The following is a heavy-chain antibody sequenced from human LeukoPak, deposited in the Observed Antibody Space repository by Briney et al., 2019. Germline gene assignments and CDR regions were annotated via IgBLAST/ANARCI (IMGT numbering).Heavy chain of an antibody. D-gene: IGHD2-21*01. V-gene: IGHV5-10-1*01. CDR3: ARHLPRDGDSTSDAFDI. CDR1: GYRFTTYW. J-gene: IGHJ3*02. CDR2: IDPSDSYT. Sequence: GESLRISCRGSGYRFTTYWISWVRQMPGKGLEWMSRIDPSDSYTKYSPSFQGHVTISADKSISTAYLQWSSLKASDTAMYYCARHLPRDGDSTSDAFDIWGQGTMVTVSS.